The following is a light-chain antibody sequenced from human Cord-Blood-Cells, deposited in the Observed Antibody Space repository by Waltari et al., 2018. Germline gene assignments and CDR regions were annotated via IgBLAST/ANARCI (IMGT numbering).Light chain of an antibody. CDR2: WAS. CDR1: QSVLYSPNNKNY. CDR3: QQYYSTPWT. V-gene: IGKV4-1*01. Sequence: DIVMTQSPDSLAVSLGERATINCKSSQSVLYSPNNKNYLAWYQKKPGQPPKLLIYWASTRESGVPDRFSGSGSGTDFTLTISSLQAEDVAVYYCQQYYSTPWTFGQGTKVEIK. J-gene: IGKJ1*01.